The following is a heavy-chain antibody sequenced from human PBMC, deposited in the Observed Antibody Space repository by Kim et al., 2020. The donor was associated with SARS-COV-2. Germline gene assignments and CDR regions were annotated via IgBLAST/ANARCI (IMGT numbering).Heavy chain of an antibody. CDR1: GFTFSSYA. D-gene: IGHD6-19*01. Sequence: GGSLRLSCAASGFTFSSYAMSWVRQAPGEGLEWVSAISGSGGSTYYADSVKGRFTISRDNSKNTLYLQMNSLRAEDTAVYYCAKRPYKAVAGTGFDYWGQGTLVTVSS. CDR3: AKRPYKAVAGTGFDY. CDR2: ISGSGGST. V-gene: IGHV3-23*01. J-gene: IGHJ4*02.